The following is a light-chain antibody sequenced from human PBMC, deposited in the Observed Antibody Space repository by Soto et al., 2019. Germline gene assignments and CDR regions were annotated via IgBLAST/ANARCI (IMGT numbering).Light chain of an antibody. V-gene: IGKV1-39*01. CDR1: QSIRNY. CDR3: QQTDSTPQT. CDR2: AAS. Sequence: DIQMTQSPSSLSASVGDRVTISCRASQSIRNYVGWYQQKPGTAPKLLIRAASTLQSGVPSRFSGSGSGTDFTLTISSLQIEDFATYFCQQTDSTPQTFGQGTNVEI. J-gene: IGKJ1*01.